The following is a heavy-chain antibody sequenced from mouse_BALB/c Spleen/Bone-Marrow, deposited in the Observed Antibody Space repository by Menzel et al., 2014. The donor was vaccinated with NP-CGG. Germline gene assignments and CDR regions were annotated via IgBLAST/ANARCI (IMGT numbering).Heavy chain of an antibody. CDR3: ARNGYYGYSDY. D-gene: IGHD2-1*01. Sequence: EVKVEESGGGLVQPGGSLKLSCAASGFDFSRYWMSWVRQAPGKGPEWIGEINPDSSTINYTPSLKDKFTISRDNAKNTLYLQMSRVRSEDTALYYCARNGYYGYSDYWGQGTTLTVSS. CDR1: GFDFSRYW. J-gene: IGHJ2*01. V-gene: IGHV4-1*02. CDR2: INPDSSTI.